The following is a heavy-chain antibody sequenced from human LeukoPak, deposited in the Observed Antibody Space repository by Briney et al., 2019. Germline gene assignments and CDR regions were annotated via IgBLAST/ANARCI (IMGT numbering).Heavy chain of an antibody. V-gene: IGHV4-39*01. J-gene: IGHJ4*02. CDR1: GGSVTISYY. CDR3: ARLGYPVDY. Sequence: SETLSLTCTVSGGSVTISYYWGWIRQPPGKGLEWIGSVDYGGSTYYNPSLKSRVTMSVDTSKSQFSLKLNSVTAADTAVYYCARLGYPVDYWGQGTLVTVSS. CDR2: VDYGGST. D-gene: IGHD6-25*01.